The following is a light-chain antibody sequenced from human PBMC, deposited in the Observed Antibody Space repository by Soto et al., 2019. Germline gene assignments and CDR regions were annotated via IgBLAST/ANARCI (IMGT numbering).Light chain of an antibody. CDR2: DAS. Sequence: EIVLTQSPATLSLSPGERATLSCRASQSVRNYLAWYQQKPGQAPRLLIYDASSRATGIPARFSGRGSGTDFTLTISSLEPEDFAVYYCQERSNWPPATFGGGTKVEIK. J-gene: IGKJ4*01. CDR3: QERSNWPPAT. CDR1: QSVRNY. V-gene: IGKV3-11*01.